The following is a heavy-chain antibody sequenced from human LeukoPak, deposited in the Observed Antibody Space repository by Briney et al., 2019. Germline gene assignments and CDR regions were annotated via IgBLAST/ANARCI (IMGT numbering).Heavy chain of an antibody. CDR3: ARVNGYCSSISCFLDY. J-gene: IGHJ4*02. V-gene: IGHV1-69*06. CDR1: GGTFGSHV. D-gene: IGHD2-2*01. CDR2: IIPIFGTA. Sequence: SVKVSCKTSGGTFGSHVISWVRQAPGQGLEWMGGIIPIFGTANYAQKFQGRVTITADKFTNKVYMELSSLRSDDTAIYFCARVNGYCSSISCFLDYWGQGTLVTVSS.